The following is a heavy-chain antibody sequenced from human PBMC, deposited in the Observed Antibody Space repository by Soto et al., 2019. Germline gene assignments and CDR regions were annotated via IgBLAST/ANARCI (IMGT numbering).Heavy chain of an antibody. CDR2: ISSSSSYI. D-gene: IGHD6-19*01. CDR3: ARDPRYSSGWYYFDY. V-gene: IGHV3-21*01. J-gene: IGHJ4*02. Sequence: PVESLRISCAASGFTFSSYSMNWVRQAPGKGLEWVSSISSSSSYIYYADSVKGRFTISRDNAKNSLYLQMNSLRAEDTAVYYCARDPRYSSGWYYFDYWGQGTLVTVSS. CDR1: GFTFSSYS.